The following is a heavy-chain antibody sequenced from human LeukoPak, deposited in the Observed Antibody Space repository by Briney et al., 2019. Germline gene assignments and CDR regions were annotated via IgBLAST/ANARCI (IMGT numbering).Heavy chain of an antibody. CDR3: ARVLGYCSGGSCSRHFDY. J-gene: IGHJ4*02. V-gene: IGHV4-30-4*08. D-gene: IGHD2-15*01. Sequence: SQTLSLTCTVSGGSISSGDYYWSWIRQPPGKGLEWIGCIYYSGSTYYNPSLKSRVTISVDTSKNQFSLKLSSVTAADTAVYYCARVLGYCSGGSCSRHFDYWGQGTLVTVSS. CDR2: IYYSGST. CDR1: GGSISSGDYY.